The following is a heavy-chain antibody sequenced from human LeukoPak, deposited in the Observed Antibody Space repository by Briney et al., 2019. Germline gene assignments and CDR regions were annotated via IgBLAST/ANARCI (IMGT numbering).Heavy chain of an antibody. Sequence: SGGSLRLSCADSGFTFNNYAMKWVRQAPGKGLEWVSSISGGGETTYYADSAKGRFTISRDNSQNTLYLQMNSLRAEDTAVYYCARDYADYVGYFFFDYWGQGTLVTVSS. CDR2: ISGGGETT. D-gene: IGHD4-17*01. V-gene: IGHV3-23*01. J-gene: IGHJ4*02. CDR3: ARDYADYVGYFFFDY. CDR1: GFTFNNYA.